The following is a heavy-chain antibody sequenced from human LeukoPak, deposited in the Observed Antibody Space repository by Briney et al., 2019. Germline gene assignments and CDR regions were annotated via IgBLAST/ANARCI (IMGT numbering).Heavy chain of an antibody. Sequence: PGGSLRLSCAASGFIFSSNGMSWVRQAPGKGLQWVSTIDISGGRTYYADSVKGRFTISRDNSKNTLYLQMNSLRAEDTAVYYCAKDQGPYGIDYWGQGTLVTVSS. J-gene: IGHJ4*02. D-gene: IGHD4-17*01. CDR2: IDISGGRT. CDR3: AKDQGPYGIDY. V-gene: IGHV3-23*01. CDR1: GFIFSSNG.